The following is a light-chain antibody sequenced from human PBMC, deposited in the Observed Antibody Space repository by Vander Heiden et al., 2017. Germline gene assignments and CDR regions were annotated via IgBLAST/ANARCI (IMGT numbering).Light chain of an antibody. CDR3: NSYTSTSTLV. J-gene: IGLJ2*01. CDR2: DVT. Sequence: QSALTPPASVSGSPGQSITRSCTGTSNDIGGSKYVSWYQQHPGKVPELIIYDVTNRPSGVSDRFSGSKSGNTASLTISALQPEDEADYYCNSYTSTSTLVFGGGTKLTVL. CDR1: SNDIGGSKY. V-gene: IGLV2-14*03.